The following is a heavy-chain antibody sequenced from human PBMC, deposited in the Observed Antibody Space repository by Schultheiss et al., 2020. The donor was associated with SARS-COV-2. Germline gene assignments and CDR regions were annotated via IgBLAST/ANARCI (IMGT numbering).Heavy chain of an antibody. Sequence: SETLSLTCAVSGGSISSGGYYWSWIRQPPGKGLEWIGSIYHSGSTNYNPSLKSRVTISVDTSKNQFSLKLSSVTAADTAVYYCASVPIAVAGVRYFAAFDIWGQGTMVTVSS. CDR3: ASVPIAVAGVRYFAAFDI. CDR2: IYHSGST. V-gene: IGHV4-39*07. CDR1: GGSISSGGYY. J-gene: IGHJ3*02. D-gene: IGHD6-19*01.